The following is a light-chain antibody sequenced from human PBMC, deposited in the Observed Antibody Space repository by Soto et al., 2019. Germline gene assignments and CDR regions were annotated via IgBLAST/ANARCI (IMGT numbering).Light chain of an antibody. Sequence: QSVLTQPASVSGSPGQSITISCTGTISDVGTYNLVSWYQQHPGNAPKLMIYEGNKRPSGVSNRFSGSKSGNTASLTISGLQAEDEGDYYCSSYVGSGTYVVFGGRTKLTVL. CDR3: SSYVGSGTYVV. V-gene: IGLV2-23*01. J-gene: IGLJ2*01. CDR2: EGN. CDR1: ISDVGTYNL.